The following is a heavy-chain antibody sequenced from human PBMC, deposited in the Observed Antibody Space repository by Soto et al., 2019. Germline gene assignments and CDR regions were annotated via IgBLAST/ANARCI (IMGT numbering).Heavy chain of an antibody. CDR1: GYTFTSYG. V-gene: IGHV1-18*01. D-gene: IGHD6-13*01. J-gene: IGHJ6*03. Sequence: GASVKVSCKASGYTFTSYGISCVRQAPGQGPEWMGWISAYNGNTNYAQKLQGRVTMTTDTSTSTAYMELRSLRSDDTAVYYCARAEYSSSWPYYYYYYMDVWGKGTTVTVSS. CDR3: ARAEYSSSWPYYYYYYMDV. CDR2: ISAYNGNT.